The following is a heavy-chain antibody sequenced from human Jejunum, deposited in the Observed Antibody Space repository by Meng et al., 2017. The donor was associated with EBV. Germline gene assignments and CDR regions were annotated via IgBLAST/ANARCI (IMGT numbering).Heavy chain of an antibody. Sequence: EVRLVQSVAEVKKPGATVKISCKVSGYTFTDYYMHWVQQAPGKGLEWMGLVDPEDGETIYGEKFQSRVTLTADTSTETAYMELTSLRSDDTAVYYCAMSWFGRINRFDPWGQGTLVTVSS. CDR3: AMSWFGRINRFDP. V-gene: IGHV1-69-2*01. CDR1: GYTFTDYY. J-gene: IGHJ5*02. D-gene: IGHD3-16*01. CDR2: VDPEDGET.